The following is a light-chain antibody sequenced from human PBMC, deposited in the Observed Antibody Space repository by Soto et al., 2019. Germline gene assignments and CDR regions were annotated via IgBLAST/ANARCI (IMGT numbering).Light chain of an antibody. J-gene: IGLJ2*01. CDR3: SSHIPCCTLQI. CDR1: SSDFAIYNY. Sequence: QSALTQPASVSGSPGQSITLSCTGTSSDFAIYNYVSWYQLHPGKAPKLMIYAVSVRTSGVSNRFSGSRSGNTASLTISGLQAEDEADYFCSSHIPCCTLQIFGRGTKQTV. CDR2: AVS. V-gene: IGLV2-14*01.